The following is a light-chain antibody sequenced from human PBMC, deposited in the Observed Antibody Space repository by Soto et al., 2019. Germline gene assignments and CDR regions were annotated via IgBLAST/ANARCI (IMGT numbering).Light chain of an antibody. Sequence: EIVVTQSPATLSLSPGERATLSCRASQSVGSYLAWYQQKPGQAPRLLIYDASSRATGIPDRFRGSGSGTDFTLTISRLEPEDFALYYCQQYGGSPITFGLGARLEI. CDR3: QQYGGSPIT. CDR1: QSVGSY. J-gene: IGKJ5*01. CDR2: DAS. V-gene: IGKV3-20*01.